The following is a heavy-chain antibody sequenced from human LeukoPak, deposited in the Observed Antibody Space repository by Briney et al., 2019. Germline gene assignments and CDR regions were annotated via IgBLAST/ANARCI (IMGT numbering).Heavy chain of an antibody. CDR1: GYTFTSYD. V-gene: IGHV1-8*01. CDR3: AKSELAAGSAFDI. CDR2: MNPNSGNT. Sequence: ASVKVSCKASGYTFTSYDINWVRQATGQGLEWMGWMNPNSGNTGYAQKFQGRVTMTRNTSISTAYMELSSLRSEDTAVYYCAKSELAAGSAFDIWGQGTMVTVSS. D-gene: IGHD6-13*01. J-gene: IGHJ3*02.